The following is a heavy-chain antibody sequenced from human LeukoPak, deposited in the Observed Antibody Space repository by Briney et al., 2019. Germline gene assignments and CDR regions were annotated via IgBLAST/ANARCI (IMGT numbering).Heavy chain of an antibody. J-gene: IGHJ3*01. CDR3: ARWLQLHAFDV. D-gene: IGHD5-24*01. CDR2: ISSSSSTI. CDR1: GFTFSSYS. V-gene: IGHV3-48*01. Sequence: PGGSLRLSCAASGFTFSSYSMNWVRQAPGKGLEWVSYISSSSSTIYYADSVKGRFTISRDNAKNSLYLQMNSLRAEDTAVYYCARWLQLHAFDVWGQGTMVTVSS.